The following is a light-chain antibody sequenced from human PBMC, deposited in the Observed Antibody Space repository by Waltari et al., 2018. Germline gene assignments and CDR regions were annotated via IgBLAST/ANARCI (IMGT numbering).Light chain of an antibody. V-gene: IGKV3-11*01. J-gene: IGKJ1*01. CDR2: AAS. Sequence: EIVLTQSPATLSLSPGERATLSCRASQSVTTYLGWYQKKPGQAPRLLIYAASYRATGIPARFSGSGSGIDFTLTISSLEPEDFAVYYCHQRSNWPWTFGQGTKVEI. CDR1: QSVTTY. CDR3: HQRSNWPWT.